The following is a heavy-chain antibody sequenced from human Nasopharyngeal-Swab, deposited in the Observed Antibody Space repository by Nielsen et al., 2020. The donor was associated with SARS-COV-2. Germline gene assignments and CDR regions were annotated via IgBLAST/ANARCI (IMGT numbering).Heavy chain of an antibody. V-gene: IGHV3-23*01. CDR3: AKDMAAGYFFDF. Sequence: GGSLRPSCAAPGFRLVSHAMSWVRQAPGKGLEWVPAIRVSGITTYYAASVKGRFTIPRVNSKNTMYLQMDSLRAEAATIYNCAKDMAAGYFFDFWGQGTLVTVSS. CDR1: GFRLVSHA. CDR2: IRVSGITT. J-gene: IGHJ4*02. D-gene: IGHD6-13*01.